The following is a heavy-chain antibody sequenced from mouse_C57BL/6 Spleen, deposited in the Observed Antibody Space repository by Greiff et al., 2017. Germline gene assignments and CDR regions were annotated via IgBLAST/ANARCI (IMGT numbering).Heavy chain of an antibody. Sequence: QVQLQQSGAELARPGASVKLSCKASGYTFTSYGISWVKQRTGQGLEWIGEIYPRSGNTYYNEKFKGKATLTADKSSSTAYMELRSLTSEDSAVYFCARGSDYGNYDYAMDYWGQGTSVTVSS. CDR3: ARGSDYGNYDYAMDY. CDR1: GYTFTSYG. V-gene: IGHV1-81*01. CDR2: IYPRSGNT. D-gene: IGHD2-1*01. J-gene: IGHJ4*01.